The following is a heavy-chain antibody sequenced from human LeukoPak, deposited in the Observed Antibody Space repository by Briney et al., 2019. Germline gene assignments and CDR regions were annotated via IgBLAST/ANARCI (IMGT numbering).Heavy chain of an antibody. Sequence: WASVKVSCKASGYTFTSYGISWVRQAPGQGLEWMGWISAYNGNTNYAQKLQGRVTMTTDTSTSTAYMELRSLRSDDTAVYYCARDQWQWELGYFDYWGQGTLVTVSS. V-gene: IGHV1-18*01. CDR3: ARDQWQWELGYFDY. CDR2: ISAYNGNT. CDR1: GYTFTSYG. D-gene: IGHD1-26*01. J-gene: IGHJ4*02.